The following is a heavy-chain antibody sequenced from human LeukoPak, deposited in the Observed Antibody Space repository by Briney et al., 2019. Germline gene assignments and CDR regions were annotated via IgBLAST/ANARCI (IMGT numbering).Heavy chain of an antibody. CDR3: ARLGYYDSSGYYSYHHYYMDV. CDR2: IYTSGST. V-gene: IGHV4-4*09. CDR1: GGSISSYY. D-gene: IGHD3-22*01. Sequence: SETLSLTCTVSGGSISSYYWSWIRQPPGKGLEWIGYIYTSGSTNYNPSLKSRVTISVDTSKNQFSLKLSSVTAADTAVYYCARLGYYDSSGYYSYHHYYMDVWGKGTTVTVSS. J-gene: IGHJ6*03.